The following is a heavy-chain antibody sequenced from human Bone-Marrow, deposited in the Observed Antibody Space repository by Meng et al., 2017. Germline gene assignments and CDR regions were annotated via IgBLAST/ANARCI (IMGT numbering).Heavy chain of an antibody. J-gene: IGHJ4*02. CDR1: GGTFSSYA. CDR3: ASMTTVTVDYYFDY. D-gene: IGHD4-17*01. V-gene: IGHV1-69*01. Sequence: QVQLGQSGVEVKKPGSSGKVSCKASGGTFSSYAISWVRQAPGQGLEWMGGIIPIFGTANYAQKFQGRVTITADESTSTAYMELSSLRSEDTAVYYCASMTTVTVDYYFDYWGQGTLATVSS. CDR2: IIPIFGTA.